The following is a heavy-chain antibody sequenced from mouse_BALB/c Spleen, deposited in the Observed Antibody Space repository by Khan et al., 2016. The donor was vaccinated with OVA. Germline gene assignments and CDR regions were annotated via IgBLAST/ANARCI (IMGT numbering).Heavy chain of an antibody. CDR3: ARHNYGPFAY. Sequence: EVELVESGGGLVKPGGPLKLSCAASGFTFSTYAMSWVRQTPEKRLEWVATISSGGDYTYYPDSVKGRFPISRDNSKNTLYLQMRSLRSEDTAIYHCARHNYGPFAYWGQGTLVTVSA. CDR1: GFTFSTYA. J-gene: IGHJ3*01. V-gene: IGHV5-9-3*01. D-gene: IGHD1-1*01. CDR2: ISSGGDYT.